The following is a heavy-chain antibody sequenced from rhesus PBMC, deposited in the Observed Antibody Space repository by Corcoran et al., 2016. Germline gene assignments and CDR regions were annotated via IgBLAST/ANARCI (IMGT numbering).Heavy chain of an antibody. V-gene: IGHV1-111*02. CDR2: VDSEDGEA. CDR3: ATSLTGDRYFYY. D-gene: IGHD7-45*01. CDR1: GYTFTDYY. J-gene: IGHJ4*01. Sequence: EVQLVQSGAEVKKPGASVKISCKASGYTFTDYYLHWVRQAPGKGLEWMGRVDSEDGEAKHAQKFQDRFTITADTSTDTAYMELSSLRSEDTAVYYCATSLTGDRYFYYWGQGVLVTVSS.